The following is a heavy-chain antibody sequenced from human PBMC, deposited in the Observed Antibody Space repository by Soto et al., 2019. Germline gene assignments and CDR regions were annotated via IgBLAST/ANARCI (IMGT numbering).Heavy chain of an antibody. CDR1: GFTFSSYE. CDR2: ISSSGSTI. J-gene: IGHJ4*02. CDR3: ARVDRFRYCSSTSCRTIDY. V-gene: IGHV3-48*03. Sequence: PGGSLRLSCAASGFTFSSYEMNWVRQAPGKGLEWVSYISSSGSTIYYADSVKGRFTISRDNAKNSLYLQMNSLRAEDTAVYYCARVDRFRYCSSTSCRTIDYWGQGTLVTVSS. D-gene: IGHD2-2*01.